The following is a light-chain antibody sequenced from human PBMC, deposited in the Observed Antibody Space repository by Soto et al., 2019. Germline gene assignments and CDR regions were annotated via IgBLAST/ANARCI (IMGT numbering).Light chain of an antibody. CDR1: SSNIGAGYD. J-gene: IGLJ1*01. CDR3: QSYDTSLSGSCV. CDR2: DNS. V-gene: IGLV1-40*01. Sequence: QSVLTQPPSVSGAPGQRVTISCTGSSSNIGAGYDVHWYQQLPGTAPKLLIYDNSNRPSGVPDRFSGSKSGTSASLAITGLQAEDEADYYCQSYDTSLSGSCVFGTGTKVTVL.